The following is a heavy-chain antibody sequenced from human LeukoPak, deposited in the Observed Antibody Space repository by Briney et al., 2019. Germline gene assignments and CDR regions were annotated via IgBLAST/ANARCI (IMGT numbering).Heavy chain of an antibody. J-gene: IGHJ6*02. V-gene: IGHV1-8*02. D-gene: IGHD6-19*01. CDR1: GYTFTSYA. CDR3: ARGTLLRAVAGTLPTYYYYGMDV. CDR2: MNPNSGNT. Sequence: ASVKVSCKASGYTFTSYAMNWVRQATGQGLEWMGWMNPNSGNTGYAQKFQGRVTMTRNTSISTAYMELSSLRSEDMAVYYCARGTLLRAVAGTLPTYYYYGMDVWGQGTTVTVSS.